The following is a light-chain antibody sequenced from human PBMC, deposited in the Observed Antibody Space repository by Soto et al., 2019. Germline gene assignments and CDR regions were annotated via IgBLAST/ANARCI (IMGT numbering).Light chain of an antibody. CDR2: GAS. Sequence: IVLTQSPGSLSLSPGERATLSCRASQSVASTYLAWYQQRPGQAPRLLIYGASSRATGIPDRFSGSGSGTDFTLTISRLEPEDFAVYYCQQYGSSLWTFGQGTMVDIK. J-gene: IGKJ1*01. V-gene: IGKV3-20*01. CDR1: QSVASTY. CDR3: QQYGSSLWT.